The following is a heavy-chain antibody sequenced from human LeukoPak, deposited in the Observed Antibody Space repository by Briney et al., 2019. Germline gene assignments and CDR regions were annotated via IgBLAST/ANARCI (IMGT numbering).Heavy chain of an antibody. V-gene: IGHV4-31*03. D-gene: IGHD2-15*01. CDR2: IYYSGST. J-gene: IGHJ6*02. Sequence: PSQTLSLTCTVSGGSISSGGYYWSWIRQHPGKGLEWIGYIYYSGSTYYNPSLKSRVTISVDTSKNQFSLKLSSVTAAETAVYYCARGRVVDATFYKYDAMDVWGQGTTVTVSS. CDR3: ARGRVVDATFYKYDAMDV. CDR1: GGSISSGGYY.